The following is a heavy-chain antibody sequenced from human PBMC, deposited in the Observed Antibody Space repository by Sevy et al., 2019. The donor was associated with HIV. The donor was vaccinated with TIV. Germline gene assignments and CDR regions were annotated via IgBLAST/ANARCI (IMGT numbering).Heavy chain of an antibody. Sequence: GGSLRLSCVASGFTFDTYSVAWVRQAPGKGLEWVSGISGGHATYYADSVKGRFTISRDNSKNTVYLQMSSLTVEDTAVFYCVRRNSIFIPYDYWGQGTLVTVSS. J-gene: IGHJ4*02. V-gene: IGHV3-23*01. CDR2: ISGGHAT. CDR3: VRRNSIFIPYDY. CDR1: GFTFDTYS. D-gene: IGHD2-2*02.